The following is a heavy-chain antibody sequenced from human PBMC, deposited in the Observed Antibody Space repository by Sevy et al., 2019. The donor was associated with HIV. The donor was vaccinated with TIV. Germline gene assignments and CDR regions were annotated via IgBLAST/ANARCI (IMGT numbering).Heavy chain of an antibody. CDR1: GGSISSGGFF. Sequence: SETLSLTCSVSGGSISSGGFFWSWIRQHPGKGLEWIGYIYYGGGTYYNPSLKSRSMISVDTSKNQFSRKVNSVTVADTAVYYCARFYDSSGGWFDPWGQGMLVTVSS. V-gene: IGHV4-31*03. D-gene: IGHD3-22*01. CDR2: IYYGGGT. J-gene: IGHJ5*02. CDR3: ARFYDSSGGWFDP.